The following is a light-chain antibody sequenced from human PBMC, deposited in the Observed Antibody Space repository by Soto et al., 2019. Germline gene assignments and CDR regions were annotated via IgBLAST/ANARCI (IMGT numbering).Light chain of an antibody. V-gene: IGKV3-15*01. CDR2: GAS. CDR1: QSVSSN. Sequence: EIVMTQSPASLSVSPGERATLSCRASQSVSSNLAWYQQKPGQAPRLLIYGASNRATGIPARFSGSGSGTDYTLTIRSLHAEDSAVYYCQHYNNWSTFGQGTRLEIK. CDR3: QHYNNWST. J-gene: IGKJ5*01.